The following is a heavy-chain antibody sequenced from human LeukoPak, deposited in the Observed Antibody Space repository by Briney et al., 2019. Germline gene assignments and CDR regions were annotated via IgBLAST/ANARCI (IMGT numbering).Heavy chain of an antibody. D-gene: IGHD2-2*01. CDR3: ARHGSGPQLLTLFSAFDI. V-gene: IGHV4-39*01. CDR2: IYYSGST. CDR1: GGFISSSSYY. Sequence: KPSETLSLTCTVSGGFISSSSYYWGWIHQPPGEGLEWIGSIYYSGSTYYNPSLKSRVTISVDTSKNQFSLKLSSVTAADTAVYYCARHGSGPQLLTLFSAFDIWGQGTMVTVSS. J-gene: IGHJ3*02.